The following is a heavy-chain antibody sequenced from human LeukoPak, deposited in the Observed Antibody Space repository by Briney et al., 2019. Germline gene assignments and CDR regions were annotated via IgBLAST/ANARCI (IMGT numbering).Heavy chain of an antibody. J-gene: IGHJ4*02. D-gene: IGHD3-22*01. Sequence: GGSLRLSCAASGFTFDDYAMHWVRQAPGKGLEWVSGISWNSGSIGYADSVKGRFTISRDNAKNSLYLQMNSLRAEDTAVYYCARGDSSGYTSLNYFDYWGQGTLVTVSS. CDR3: ARGDSSGYTSLNYFDY. CDR2: ISWNSGSI. V-gene: IGHV3-9*01. CDR1: GFTFDDYA.